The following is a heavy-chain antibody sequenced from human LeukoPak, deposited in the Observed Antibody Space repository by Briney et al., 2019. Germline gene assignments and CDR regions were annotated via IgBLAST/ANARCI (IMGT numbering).Heavy chain of an antibody. D-gene: IGHD3-9*01. CDR2: IWYDGSNK. CDR3: ARGDILTGYYGPVPGKDFDY. CDR1: GFTFSSYG. Sequence: PGGSLRLSCAASGFTFSSYGMHWVRQAPGKGLEWVAVIWYDGSNKYYADSVKGRFTISRDNSKNTLYLQMNSLRAEDTAVYYCARGDILTGYYGPVPGKDFDYWGQGTLVTVSS. V-gene: IGHV3-33*01. J-gene: IGHJ4*02.